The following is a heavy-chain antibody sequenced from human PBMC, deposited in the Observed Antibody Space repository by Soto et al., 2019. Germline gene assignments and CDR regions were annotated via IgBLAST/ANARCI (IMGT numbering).Heavy chain of an antibody. CDR1: GGSFSGYY. CDR2: INHSGST. D-gene: IGHD5-12*01. Sequence: SETLSLTCAVYGGSFSGYYWTWIRQPPGTGLEWIGEINHSGSTNHNPSLKSRVTISVDTSKNQFSLKPSSVTDADTAVYYCGRAYGGYADYWGQGALVTVS. CDR3: GRAYGGYADY. V-gene: IGHV4-34*01. J-gene: IGHJ4*02.